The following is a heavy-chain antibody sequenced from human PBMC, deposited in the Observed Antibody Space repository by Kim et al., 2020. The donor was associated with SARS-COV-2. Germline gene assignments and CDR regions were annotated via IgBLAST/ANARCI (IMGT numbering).Heavy chain of an antibody. CDR2: ISYDGSNK. D-gene: IGHD4-17*01. Sequence: GGSLRLSCAASGFTFSSYAMHWVRQAPGKGLEWVAVISYDGSNKYYADSVKGRFTISRDNSKNTLYLQMNSLRAEDTAVYYCARDHGSVDYGDYYGVPASWGQGTLFTVSS. CDR1: GFTFSSYA. CDR3: ARDHGSVDYGDYYGVPAS. V-gene: IGHV3-30-3*01. J-gene: IGHJ5*02.